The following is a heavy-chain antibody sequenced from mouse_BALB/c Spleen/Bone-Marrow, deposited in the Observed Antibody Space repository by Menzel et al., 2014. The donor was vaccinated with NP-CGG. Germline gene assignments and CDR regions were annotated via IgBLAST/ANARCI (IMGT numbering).Heavy chain of an antibody. V-gene: IGHV1-9*01. J-gene: IGHJ1*01. CDR1: GYTFSNYW. D-gene: IGHD2-4*01. Sequence: VKLMESGAKLMKPGASVKISCKATGYTFSNYWIEWIKQRPGHGLEWIGEILPGSGSTNYNEKFKGKATFTADTSSNTAYMQLSSLTSEDSAVYYCARTMIRGYFDVWGAGTTVTVSS. CDR3: ARTMIRGYFDV. CDR2: ILPGSGST.